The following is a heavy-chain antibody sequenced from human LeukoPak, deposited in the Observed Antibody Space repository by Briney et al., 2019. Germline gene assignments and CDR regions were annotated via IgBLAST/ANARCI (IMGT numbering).Heavy chain of an antibody. CDR2: IYYNGSP. Sequence: SETLSLTCTVSGGSFSSYYWSWIRQPPGKGLEWIGSIYYNGSPHYNPSLKSRVTISIDNSKNQFSLRLTSVTAADTAIYCCVNDKEDQLVFDYWGQGKLVTVSS. CDR3: VNDKEDQLVFDY. D-gene: IGHD2-2*01. V-gene: IGHV4-59*12. CDR1: GGSFSSYY. J-gene: IGHJ4*02.